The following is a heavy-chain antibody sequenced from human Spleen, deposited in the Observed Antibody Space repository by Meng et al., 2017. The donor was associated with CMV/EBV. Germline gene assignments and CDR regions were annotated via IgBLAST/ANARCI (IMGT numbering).Heavy chain of an antibody. Sequence: SGFTFSSYAMSWVRQAPGKGLGWVSAIGGSGDSTYYADSVKGRFTISRDNSKNTLYLQMNSLRAEDTAVYYCAKARYYDILTGYQGVWGQGTLVTVSS. CDR3: AKARYYDILTGYQGV. CDR1: GFTFSSYA. CDR2: IGGSGDST. V-gene: IGHV3-23*01. J-gene: IGHJ4*02. D-gene: IGHD3-9*01.